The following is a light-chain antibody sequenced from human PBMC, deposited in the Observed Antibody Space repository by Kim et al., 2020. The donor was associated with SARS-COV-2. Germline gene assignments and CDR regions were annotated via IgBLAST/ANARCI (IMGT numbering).Light chain of an antibody. CDR3: QQYNSYSQT. Sequence: GDRVTITCRASQSISSWLAWYQQKPGKAPKLLIYDASSLESGVPSRFSGSGSGTEFTLTISNLQPDDFATYYCQQYNSYSQTFGQGTKLEI. V-gene: IGKV1-5*01. J-gene: IGKJ2*01. CDR1: QSISSW. CDR2: DAS.